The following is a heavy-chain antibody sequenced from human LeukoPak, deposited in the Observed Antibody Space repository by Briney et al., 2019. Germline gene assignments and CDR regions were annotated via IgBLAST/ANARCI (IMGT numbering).Heavy chain of an antibody. CDR2: ISAYNGNT. D-gene: IGHD3-22*01. V-gene: IGHV1-18*01. CDR3: ARDPGNYYDSSAEFYYYYGMDV. Sequence: GASVKVSCKASGYTFTSYGISWVRQAPGQGLEWMGWISAYNGNTNYAQKLQGRVTMTTDTSTSTAYMELRSLRSDDTAVYYCARDPGNYYDSSAEFYYYYGMDVWGQGTTVTVSS. J-gene: IGHJ6*02. CDR1: GYTFTSYG.